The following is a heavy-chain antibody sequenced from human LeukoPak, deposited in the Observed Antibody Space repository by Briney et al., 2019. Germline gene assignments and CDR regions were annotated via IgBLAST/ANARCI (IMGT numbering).Heavy chain of an antibody. CDR1: GFTFDDYA. Sequence: QPGGSLRLSCAASGFTFDDYAMHWVRQAPGKGLEWVSGISWNSGTIGYADSVKGRFTISRDNAKNSLYLQMNSPRAEDTALYYCARDLFAMTQWEQLGYWGQGTLVTVSS. CDR2: ISWNSGTI. CDR3: ARDLFAMTQWEQLGY. J-gene: IGHJ4*02. D-gene: IGHD1-26*01. V-gene: IGHV3-9*01.